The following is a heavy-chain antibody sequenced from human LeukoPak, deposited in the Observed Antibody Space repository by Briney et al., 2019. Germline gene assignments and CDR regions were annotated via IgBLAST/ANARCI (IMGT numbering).Heavy chain of an antibody. CDR2: IYPGDSET. CDR1: AVTFNNYW. CDR3: ARLSTRLLDH. J-gene: IGHJ4*02. D-gene: IGHD3-3*01. V-gene: IGHV5-51*01. Sequence: GESLRISCKGSAVTFNNYWIGWVRQLPGKGLDWMGIIYPGDSETRYSPSFQGQVTMSVDKSINTAYLHWGSLKASDTAIYFCARLSTRLLDHWGQGTRVTVSS.